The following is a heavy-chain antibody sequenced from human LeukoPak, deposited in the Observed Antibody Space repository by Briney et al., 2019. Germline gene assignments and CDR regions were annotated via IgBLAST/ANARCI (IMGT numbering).Heavy chain of an antibody. CDR3: AKDKVYYYYMDV. J-gene: IGHJ6*03. CDR1: GFTFSSYA. CDR2: ISGSGGST. Sequence: GGSLRLSCAVSGFTFSSYAMSWVRPAPGQGLEWVSAISGSGGSTYYADSVKGRFTISRDNSKNTLYLQMNSLRAEDTAVYCCAKDKVYYYYMDVWGKGTTVTVSS. V-gene: IGHV3-23*01.